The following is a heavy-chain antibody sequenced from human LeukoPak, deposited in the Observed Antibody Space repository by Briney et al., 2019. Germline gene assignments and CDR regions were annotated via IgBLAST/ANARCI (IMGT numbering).Heavy chain of an antibody. Sequence: SETLSLTCALYGGSFSGYYWSWIRQPPGKGLEWIGEINHSGRTNYNPSLKSRVTISVDTSKNQFSLKLNSVTAADTAVYYCARSPYGSGWYYFDYWGQGTLVTVSS. J-gene: IGHJ4*02. V-gene: IGHV4-34*01. D-gene: IGHD6-19*01. CDR1: GGSFSGYY. CDR3: ARSPYGSGWYYFDY. CDR2: INHSGRT.